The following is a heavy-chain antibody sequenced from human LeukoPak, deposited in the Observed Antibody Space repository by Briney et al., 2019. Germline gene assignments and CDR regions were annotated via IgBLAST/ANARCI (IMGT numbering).Heavy chain of an antibody. J-gene: IGHJ4*02. CDR1: GASISSHY. V-gene: IGHV4-59*04. Sequence: SETLSLTCTVSGASISSHYWSWIRQPPGRGLEWIGYISYTGSTDYNPSLKGRVTMSIDTSKNQFSLSLNLVTATDAAVYFCAGDQNNVAWSYWWGQGTLVTVSS. CDR2: ISYTGST. CDR3: AGDQNNVAWSYW. D-gene: IGHD3-9*01.